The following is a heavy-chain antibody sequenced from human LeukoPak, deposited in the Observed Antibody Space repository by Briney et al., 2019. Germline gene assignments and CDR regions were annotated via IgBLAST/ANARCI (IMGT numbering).Heavy chain of an antibody. J-gene: IGHJ4*02. CDR3: ARASWGYDFDC. Sequence: PGGSLRLSCAASGFNITNYYMSWVRQAPGKGLEGVSVIYSGRTTYYADSVKGRFTISRDNSNSTVSLQMNSLRVDDTAVYYCARASWGYDFDCWGQGTLVTVSS. CDR2: IYSGRTT. D-gene: IGHD7-27*01. V-gene: IGHV3-53*01. CDR1: GFNITNYY.